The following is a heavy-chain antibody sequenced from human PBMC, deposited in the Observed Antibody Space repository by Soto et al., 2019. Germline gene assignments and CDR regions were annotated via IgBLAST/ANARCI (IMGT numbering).Heavy chain of an antibody. CDR2: VSVSGAT. D-gene: IGHD2-15*01. CDR1: GDSLSSFY. Sequence: SETLSLTCTVSGDSLSSFYWSWIRQPAAKGLEWIGRVSVSGATDYNPSLKSRVIMSVDTSKNQLSLRLRSVTAADTAIYYCARDLKYSVGSGHSDFWGQGTQVTVSS. CDR3: ARDLKYSVGSGHSDF. V-gene: IGHV4-4*07. J-gene: IGHJ4*02.